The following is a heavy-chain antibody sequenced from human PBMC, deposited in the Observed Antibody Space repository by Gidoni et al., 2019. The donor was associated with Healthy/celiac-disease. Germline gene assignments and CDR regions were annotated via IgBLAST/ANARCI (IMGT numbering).Heavy chain of an antibody. D-gene: IGHD2-2*01. CDR3: ARNDIVVVPAAARGFDY. CDR1: GGTFSSYA. CDR2: IIPIFGTA. J-gene: IGHJ4*02. V-gene: IGHV1-69*01. Sequence: VKVSCKASGGTFSSYAISWVRQAPGQGLEWMGGIIPIFGTANYAQKFQGRVTITADESTSTAYMELSSLRSEDTAVYYCARNDIVVVPAAARGFDYWGQGTLVTVSS.